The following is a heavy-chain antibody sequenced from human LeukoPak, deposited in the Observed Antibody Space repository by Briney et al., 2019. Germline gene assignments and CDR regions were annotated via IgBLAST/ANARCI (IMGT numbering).Heavy chain of an antibody. CDR2: INHSGST. V-gene: IGHV4-34*01. CDR1: GESFMGYY. CDR3: ARPITMVRGVKYSYFDY. J-gene: IGHJ4*02. D-gene: IGHD3-10*01. Sequence: PSETLSLTCAVYGESFMGYYWTWIRQPPGKGLEWVGEINHSGSTNYNPSLKSRVTISVDTSKNQFSLKLSSVTAADTAVYCCARPITMVRGVKYSYFDYWGQGTLVTVSS.